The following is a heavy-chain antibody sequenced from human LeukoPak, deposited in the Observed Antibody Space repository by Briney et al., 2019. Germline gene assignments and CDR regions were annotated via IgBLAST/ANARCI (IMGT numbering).Heavy chain of an antibody. CDR1: GFTFSSYA. D-gene: IGHD6-6*01. CDR3: AREDYSSSPNAFDI. J-gene: IGHJ3*02. CDR2: ISGSGGST. Sequence: GGSLRLSCAASGFTFSSYAMSWVRQAPGKGLELGSAISGSGGSTYYADSVKGRFTISRDNAKNSLYLQMNSLRAEDTAVYYCAREDYSSSPNAFDIWGQGTMVTVSS. V-gene: IGHV3-23*01.